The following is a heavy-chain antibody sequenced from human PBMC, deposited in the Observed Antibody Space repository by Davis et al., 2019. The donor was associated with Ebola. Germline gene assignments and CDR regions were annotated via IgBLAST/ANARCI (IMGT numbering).Heavy chain of an antibody. J-gene: IGHJ4*02. Sequence: SVTVSCLTSGGPFSSHPISWVRQAPRQGLEWMGGIIPIFDTPHYAQKFQGRITITADASTSTAYMELSSLRSEDTATYFCARDFDGGNYYFDYWGPGTPVTVSS. V-gene: IGHV1-69*13. CDR2: IIPIFDTP. CDR1: GGPFSSHP. D-gene: IGHD3-9*01. CDR3: ARDFDGGNYYFDY.